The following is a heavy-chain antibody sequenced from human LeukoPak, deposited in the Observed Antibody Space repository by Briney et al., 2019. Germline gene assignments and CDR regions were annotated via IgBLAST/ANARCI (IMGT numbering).Heavy chain of an antibody. V-gene: IGHV3-21*01. Sequence: GGSLRLSCAASGFTFSSYAMDWVRQAPGKGLEWVSSISSSSTYIYYADSMKGRFTISRDNAENSLFLQMNSLRAEDTAVYFCERVDDLGYSYGSAYWGQGTLVTVSS. J-gene: IGHJ4*02. CDR1: GFTFSSYA. D-gene: IGHD5-18*01. CDR3: ERVDDLGYSYGSAY. CDR2: ISSSSTYI.